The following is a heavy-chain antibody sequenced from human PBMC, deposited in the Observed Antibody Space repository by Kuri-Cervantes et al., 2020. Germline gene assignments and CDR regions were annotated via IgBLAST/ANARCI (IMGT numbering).Heavy chain of an antibody. CDR3: ARGRSSSRHHYYYYMDV. CDR2: IYYSGST. CDR1: GGSISSSSYY. Sequence: SETLSLTCTVSGGSISSSSYYWGWIRQPPGKGLEWIGSIYYSGSTYYNPSLKSRVTISVDTSKNQFSLKLSSVTAADTAVYSCARGRSSSRHHYYYYMDVWGKGTTVTVSS. D-gene: IGHD6-13*01. J-gene: IGHJ6*03. V-gene: IGHV4-39*01.